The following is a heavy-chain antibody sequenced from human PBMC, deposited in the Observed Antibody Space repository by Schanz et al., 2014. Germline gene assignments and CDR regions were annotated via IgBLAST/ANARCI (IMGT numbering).Heavy chain of an antibody. D-gene: IGHD2-2*01. CDR1: GFTFSTDA. J-gene: IGHJ4*02. CDR2: LWHDGSKK. Sequence: VQLLESGGGLVQPGGSLRLSCAASGFTFSTDAMSWVRQAPGKGLEWVAILWHDGSKKYYADSVKGRFTISRDNSRNTLYLQMNSLRAEDTAVYYCARGGFFDSTSFDSWGQGTLXTVSS. CDR3: ARGGFFDSTSFDS. V-gene: IGHV3-33*08.